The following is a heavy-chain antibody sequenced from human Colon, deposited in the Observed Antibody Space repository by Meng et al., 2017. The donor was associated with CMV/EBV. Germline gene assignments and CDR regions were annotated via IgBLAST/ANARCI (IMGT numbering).Heavy chain of an antibody. CDR3: AGDSNTYDWNYLGY. V-gene: IGHV3-11*01. Sequence: ASGFTFSDHYMTWIRQAPGKGLEWVSYISGSGLTIYYADSVKGRFTISRDNTKNSLSLQMNSLRADDTAVYYCAGDSNTYDWNYLGYWGQGTLVTVSS. CDR1: GFTFSDHY. D-gene: IGHD1-20*01. CDR2: ISGSGLTI. J-gene: IGHJ4*02.